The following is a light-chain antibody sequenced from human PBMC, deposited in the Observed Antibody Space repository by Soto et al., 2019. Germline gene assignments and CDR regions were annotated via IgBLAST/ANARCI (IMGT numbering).Light chain of an antibody. V-gene: IGLV2-14*03. Sequence: QSALTQPASVSGSPGQSITISCTGTSSDVGGYDYVSWYQQHPGKAPKVMIYNVSNRPLGVSNRFSGSKSGNTASLTISGLQAEDEADYYCSSHTSISTVVFGGGTKLTVL. CDR2: NVS. CDR1: SSDVGGYDY. CDR3: SSHTSISTVV. J-gene: IGLJ2*01.